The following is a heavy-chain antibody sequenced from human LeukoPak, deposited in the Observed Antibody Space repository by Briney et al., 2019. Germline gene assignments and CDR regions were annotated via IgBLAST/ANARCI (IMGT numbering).Heavy chain of an antibody. CDR3: ARDSIDYDFWSGVPNWFDP. CDR1: GYTFTSYG. J-gene: IGHJ5*02. CDR2: ISAYNGNT. Sequence: ASVKVSCKASGYTFTSYGISWVRQAPGQGLEWMGWISAYNGNTNYAQKLQGRVTMTTDTSTSIAYMELRSLRSDDTAVYYCARDSIDYDFWSGVPNWFDPWGQGTLVTVSS. V-gene: IGHV1-18*01. D-gene: IGHD3-3*01.